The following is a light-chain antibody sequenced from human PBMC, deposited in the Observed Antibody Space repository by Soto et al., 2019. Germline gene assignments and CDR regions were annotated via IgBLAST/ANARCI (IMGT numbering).Light chain of an antibody. V-gene: IGKV3-20*01. CDR3: QQYGGSRWT. CDR1: QSVSSSY. CDR2: GAS. J-gene: IGKJ2*02. Sequence: EIVLTQSPGTLSLSPGERATLSCRASQSVSSSYLAWYQQKPGQAPRFLIYGASSRATGIPDRFSGTGSGTDFTLTISRLEPEDFAVYSCQQYGGSRWTFGQGTKLEIK.